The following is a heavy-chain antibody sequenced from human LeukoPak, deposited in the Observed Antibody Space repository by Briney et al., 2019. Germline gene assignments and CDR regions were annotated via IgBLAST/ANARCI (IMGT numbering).Heavy chain of an antibody. D-gene: IGHD6-19*01. J-gene: IGHJ4*02. V-gene: IGHV3-21*01. CDR2: ISSSSCYL. CDR1: GFTFSSYS. CDR3: ARDSGTSYSSGWYHY. Sequence: GGSLRLSCAASGFTFSSYSMNWVRQAPGKGVKWGSFISSSSCYLYYPHSVKGLFTLSTDNAKNSLYLQMNSLTAEDTAVYYCARDSGTSYSSGWYHYWGQGTLVTVSS.